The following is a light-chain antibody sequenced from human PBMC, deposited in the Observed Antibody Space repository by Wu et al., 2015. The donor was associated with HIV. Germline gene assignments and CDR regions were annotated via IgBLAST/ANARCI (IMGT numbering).Light chain of an antibody. Sequence: EIVLTQSPATPSLSPGERATLSCRASQSVSNSLAWYQQKPGQAPRLLIYDASNRAAGIPARVSGSGSGTDFTLTISSLEPEDFAVYYCQQRSNWLYTFGRGDQAGDQT. CDR1: QSVSNS. J-gene: IGKJ2*01. V-gene: IGKV3-11*01. CDR2: DAS. CDR3: QQRSNWLYT.